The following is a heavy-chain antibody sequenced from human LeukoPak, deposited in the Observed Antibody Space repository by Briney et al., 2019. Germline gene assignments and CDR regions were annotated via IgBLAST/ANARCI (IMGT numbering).Heavy chain of an antibody. J-gene: IGHJ4*02. Sequence: SQTLSLTCAISGDSVSSKSVAWSWIRQSPSRGLEWLGKTYFRSQWYTDYAVSVKSRITINPDTSKNQFSLKLSSVTAADTAVYYCASGALGLDYWGQGTLVTVSS. CDR1: GDSVSSKSVA. CDR3: ASGALGLDY. D-gene: IGHD1-26*01. V-gene: IGHV6-1*01. CDR2: TYFRSQWYT.